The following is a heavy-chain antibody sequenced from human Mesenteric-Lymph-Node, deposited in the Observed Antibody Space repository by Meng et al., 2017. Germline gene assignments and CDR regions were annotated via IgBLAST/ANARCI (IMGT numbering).Heavy chain of an antibody. CDR3: AREQWLERWFDP. CDR2: INHSGST. V-gene: IGHV4-34*01. CDR1: GGSFTGHY. Sequence: SETLSLTCTVSGGSFTGHYWSWIRQPPGKGLEWIGEINHSGSTNYNPSLKSRVTISVDTSKNQFSLKLSSVTAADTAVYYCAREQWLERWFDPRGQGTLVTVSS. D-gene: IGHD6-19*01. J-gene: IGHJ5*02.